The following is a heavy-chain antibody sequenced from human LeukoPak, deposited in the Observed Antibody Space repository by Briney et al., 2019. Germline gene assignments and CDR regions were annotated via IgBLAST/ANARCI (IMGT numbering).Heavy chain of an antibody. D-gene: IGHD3-9*01. CDR3: ATPDYDILTSRAFDI. Sequence: ASVKVSCKAPGGTFSSYAISWVRQAPGQGREWMGGIIPIFGTANYAQKFQGRVTITADKSTSTAYMELSSLRAEDTAVYYCATPDYDILTSRAFDIWGQGTMVTVSS. CDR2: IIPIFGTA. J-gene: IGHJ3*02. V-gene: IGHV1-69*06. CDR1: GGTFSSYA.